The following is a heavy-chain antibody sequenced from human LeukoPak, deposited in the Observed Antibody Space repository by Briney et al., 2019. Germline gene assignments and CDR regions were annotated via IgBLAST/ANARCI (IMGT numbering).Heavy chain of an antibody. J-gene: IGHJ4*02. CDR3: ARGDTAMVPIED. V-gene: IGHV4-59*01. CDR2: IYNIGSN. D-gene: IGHD5-18*01. Sequence: SETLSLTCTVSGGSISNYFWSWIRQPPGKGLEWIGYIYNIGSNNYNPSLKSRVTISIRTSRNQFSLKLSSVTAADTAVYYCARGDTAMVPIEDWGQGTLVIVSS. CDR1: GGSISNYF.